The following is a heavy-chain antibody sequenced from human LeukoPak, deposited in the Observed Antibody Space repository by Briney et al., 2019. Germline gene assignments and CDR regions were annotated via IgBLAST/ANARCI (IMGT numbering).Heavy chain of an antibody. CDR3: ARGTFRDYYDFWSRHKHYFGY. Sequence: SETLSLTCAVYGGSFSGYYWSWIRQPPGKGLEWIGEINHSGSTNYNPSLKSRVTISVDTSKNQFSLKLSSVTAADTAVYYCARGTFRDYYDFWSRHKHYFGYWGQGTLVTVSS. J-gene: IGHJ4*02. D-gene: IGHD3-3*01. CDR1: GGSFSGYY. V-gene: IGHV4-34*01. CDR2: INHSGST.